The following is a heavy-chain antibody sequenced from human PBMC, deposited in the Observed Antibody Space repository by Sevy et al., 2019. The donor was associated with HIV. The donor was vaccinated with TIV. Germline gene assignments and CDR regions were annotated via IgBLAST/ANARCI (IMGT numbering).Heavy chain of an antibody. J-gene: IGHJ6*02. CDR2: ISYDGSNK. Sequence: GGSLRLSCAASGLTLSSCGMHWARQAPGKGLEWVAVISYDGSNKYYAESVKGRFTISRDTSKNTLYLQMNSLRAEDTAVYYCAREDIVLGEGNYYGMDVWGQGTTVTVSS. CDR3: AREDIVLGEGNYYGMDV. D-gene: IGHD2-15*01. V-gene: IGHV3-30*03. CDR1: GLTLSSCG.